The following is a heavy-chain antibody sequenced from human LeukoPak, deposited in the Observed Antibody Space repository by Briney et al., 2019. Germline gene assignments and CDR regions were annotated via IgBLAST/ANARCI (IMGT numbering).Heavy chain of an antibody. Sequence: SETLSLTCTVSGGSISSGGYYWSWIRQPPGKGLEWIGYIYHSGSTYYNPSLKSRVTISVDRSKNQFSLKLSSVTAADTAVYYCASGIQPYYYYMDVWGKGTTVTVSS. CDR1: GGSISSGGYY. CDR2: IYHSGST. J-gene: IGHJ6*03. CDR3: ASGIQPYYYYMDV. D-gene: IGHD5-18*01. V-gene: IGHV4-30-2*01.